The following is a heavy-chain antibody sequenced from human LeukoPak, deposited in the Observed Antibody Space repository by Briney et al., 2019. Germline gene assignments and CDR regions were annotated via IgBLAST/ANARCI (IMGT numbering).Heavy chain of an antibody. CDR1: GVSISSYY. CDR2: IYYSGST. J-gene: IGHJ4*02. D-gene: IGHD6-19*01. CDR3: ARTYHSSGWYIY. Sequence: SETLSLTCTVSGVSISSYYWSWIRQPPGKGLEWIGYIYYSGSTNYNPSLKSRVTISVDTSKNQFSLKLSSVTAADTAVYYCARTYHSSGWYIYWGQGTLVTVSS. V-gene: IGHV4-59*08.